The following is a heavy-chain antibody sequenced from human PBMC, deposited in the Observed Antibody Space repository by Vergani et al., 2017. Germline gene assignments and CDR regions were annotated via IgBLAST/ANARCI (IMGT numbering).Heavy chain of an antibody. Sequence: QVQLQESGPGLVKPSETLSLTCTVSSGSISSYYWSWIRQPPGKGLEWIGYIYSSGSTKYNPSLKSRVTISVDTSKNQFSLKLSSVTAADTAVYYCARDIPPGYWGQGTLVTVSS. CDR3: ARDIPPGY. CDR1: SGSISSYY. D-gene: IGHD2-21*01. J-gene: IGHJ4*02. CDR2: IYSSGST. V-gene: IGHV4-59*01.